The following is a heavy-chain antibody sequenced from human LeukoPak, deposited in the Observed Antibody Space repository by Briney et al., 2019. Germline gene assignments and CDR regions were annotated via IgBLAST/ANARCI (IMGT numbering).Heavy chain of an antibody. V-gene: IGHV4-59*01. D-gene: IGHD1-26*01. CDR1: GDSISSYY. CDR2: IYYSGST. CDR3: ARGGGGATNHDYYYYYMDV. Sequence: SETLSLTCTVSGDSISSYYWSWIRQPPGKGLEWIGYIYYSGSTNYKPSLKSRVTISVDTSKNQFSLKLSSVTAADTAVYYCARGGGGATNHDYYYYYMDVWGKGTTVTVSS. J-gene: IGHJ6*03.